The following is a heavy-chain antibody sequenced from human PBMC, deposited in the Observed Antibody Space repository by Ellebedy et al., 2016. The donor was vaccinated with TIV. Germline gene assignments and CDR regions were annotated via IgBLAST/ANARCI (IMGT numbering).Heavy chain of an antibody. J-gene: IGHJ5*02. Sequence: SETLSLXXTVSGGSINSGHYYWSWIRQPPGKGLEWIAEINHSGTTNYNPSLKSRVSISLDTSKNQFSLKLTSVTAADTGVYYCARVPRLLRFDPWGQGTLVTVSP. V-gene: IGHV4-39*07. CDR2: INHSGTT. CDR1: GGSINSGHYY. D-gene: IGHD1-26*01. CDR3: ARVPRLLRFDP.